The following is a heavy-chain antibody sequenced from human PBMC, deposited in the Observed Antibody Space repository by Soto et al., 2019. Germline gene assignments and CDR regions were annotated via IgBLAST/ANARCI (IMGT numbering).Heavy chain of an antibody. V-gene: IGHV2-26*01. D-gene: IGHD6-19*01. CDR2: IFSNDEK. CDR3: ARNPYSSGWYMGWCDP. CDR1: GFSLSNARMG. J-gene: IGHJ5*02. Sequence: QVTLKESGPVLVKPTETLTLTCTVSGFSLSNARMGVSWIRQPPGKALEWLAHIFSNDEKSYSTSLKSRLTISKDTAKSQVVLTMTNRDPVDTATYYCARNPYSSGWYMGWCDPWGQGTLVTVSS.